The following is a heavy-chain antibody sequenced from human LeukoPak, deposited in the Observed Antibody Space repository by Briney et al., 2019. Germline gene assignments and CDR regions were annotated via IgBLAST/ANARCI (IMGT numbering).Heavy chain of an antibody. Sequence: GASVTVSCKAAGYTFTNYGVNWVRQAPGQGLEWMGWISAYNGNTNHAQKLQGRVTMTTDTSTSTAYMELRSLRSDDTAVYYCARDRERYWFDPWGQGTLVTVSS. V-gene: IGHV1-18*01. CDR2: ISAYNGNT. D-gene: IGHD1-1*01. CDR1: GYTFTNYG. J-gene: IGHJ5*02. CDR3: ARDRERYWFDP.